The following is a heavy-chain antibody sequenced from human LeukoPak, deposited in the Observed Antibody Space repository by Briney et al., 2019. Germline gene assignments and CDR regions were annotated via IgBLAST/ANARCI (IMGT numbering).Heavy chain of an antibody. CDR2: IYTSGNT. Sequence: SETLSLTCSASGGSISGFYWSWIRQPPGKGLEWIGRIYTSGNTHSNPSFKSRVTMSLDASKNQFSLELSSVTAADTAVYYCARNSGDYWGQGTLVTVSS. D-gene: IGHD4-23*01. CDR3: ARNSGDY. J-gene: IGHJ4*02. V-gene: IGHV4-4*07. CDR1: GGSISGFY.